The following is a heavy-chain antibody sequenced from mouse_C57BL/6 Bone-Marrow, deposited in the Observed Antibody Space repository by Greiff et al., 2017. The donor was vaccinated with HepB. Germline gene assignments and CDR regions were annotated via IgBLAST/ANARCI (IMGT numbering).Heavy chain of an antibody. CDR2: IDPSDSYT. CDR1: GYTFTSYW. CDR3: ATDGYYEAWFAY. V-gene: IGHV1-50*01. J-gene: IGHJ3*01. Sequence: QVQLQQPGAELVKPGASVKLSCKASGYTFTSYWMQWVKQRPGQGLEWIGEIDPSDSYTNYNQKFKGKATLTVDTSSSTAYMELRSLTSEDSAVYYCATDGYYEAWFAYWGQGTLVTVSA. D-gene: IGHD2-3*01.